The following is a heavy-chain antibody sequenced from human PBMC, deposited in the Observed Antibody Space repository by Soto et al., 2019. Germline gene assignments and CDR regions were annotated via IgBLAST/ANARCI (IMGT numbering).Heavy chain of an antibody. CDR2: MNPNSGNT. J-gene: IGHJ3*02. D-gene: IGHD3-3*01. V-gene: IGHV1-8*01. Sequence: ASVNVSCKASGYTFTSYDINWVRQATGQGLEWMGWMNPNSGNTGYAQKFQGRVTMTRNTSISTAYMELSSLRSEDTAVYYCARAPYDFWSGATNSDAFDIWGQGTMVTVSS. CDR1: GYTFTSYD. CDR3: ARAPYDFWSGATNSDAFDI.